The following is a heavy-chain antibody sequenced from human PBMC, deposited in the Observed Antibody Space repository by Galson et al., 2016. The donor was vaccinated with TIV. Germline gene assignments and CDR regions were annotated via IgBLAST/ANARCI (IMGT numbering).Heavy chain of an antibody. CDR2: IYADDSET. J-gene: IGHJ3*01. D-gene: IGHD3-3*02. CDR3: AREEAEAPLGEHFHS. Sequence: QSGAEVKKPGDSLRISCKGSGYNFPTSWIGWVRQRPGKGLEWMGIIYADDSETRYSPSFQGQVTMSVDKSISTAYLQWSSRKASDTARYYWAREEAEAPLGEHFHSWGQGTMVTVSS. CDR1: GYNFPTSW. V-gene: IGHV5-51*03.